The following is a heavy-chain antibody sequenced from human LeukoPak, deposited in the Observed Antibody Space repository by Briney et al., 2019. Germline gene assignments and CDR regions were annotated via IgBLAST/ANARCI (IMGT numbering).Heavy chain of an antibody. D-gene: IGHD5-24*01. CDR2: IYYSGTT. CDR3: ARGEGLGDFDY. J-gene: IGHJ4*02. CDR1: GGSISSYY. V-gene: IGHV4-59*01. Sequence: SETLSLTCTVSGGSISSYYWSWIRQPPGKGLEWIGYIYYSGTTNYNPSLKSRVTISVDTSKNQFSLKLSSVTAADAAVYYCARGEGLGDFDYWGQGAPVTVSS.